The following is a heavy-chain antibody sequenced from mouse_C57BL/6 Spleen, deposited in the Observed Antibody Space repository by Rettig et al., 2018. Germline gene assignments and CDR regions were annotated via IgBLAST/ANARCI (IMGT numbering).Heavy chain of an antibody. Sequence: GKRLEWIGDVNPNNGDTSYNQKFKGKATLTVDKSSSTAYMELRSLTSEDSAVYYCARGGYSDYDWYFDVWGTGTTFTVSS. CDR3: ARGGYSDYDWYFDV. D-gene: IGHD2-4*01. CDR2: VNPNNGDT. J-gene: IGHJ1*03. V-gene: IGHV1-26*01.